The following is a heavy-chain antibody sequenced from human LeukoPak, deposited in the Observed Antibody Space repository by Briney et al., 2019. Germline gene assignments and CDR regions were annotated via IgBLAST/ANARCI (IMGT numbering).Heavy chain of an antibody. J-gene: IGHJ4*02. CDR1: GYTFTGYH. D-gene: IGHD3-3*01. V-gene: IGHV1-2*02. CDR2: INPNSGGT. CDR3: ARVYDFWSGYYTMAFDY. Sequence: ASVKVSCKASGYTFTGYHIHWVRQAPGQGLEWMGWINPNSGGTNYAQKFQGRVTMTRDTSISTAYMELSSLRSDDTAVYYCARVYDFWSGYYTMAFDYWGQGTPVTVSS.